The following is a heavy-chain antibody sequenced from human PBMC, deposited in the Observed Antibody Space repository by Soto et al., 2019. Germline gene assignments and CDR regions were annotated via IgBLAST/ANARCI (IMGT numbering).Heavy chain of an antibody. CDR3: VKDFYYDVLTGRFDY. V-gene: IGHV3-9*01. CDR2: ISWNSGRI. D-gene: IGHD3-9*01. Sequence: GGSLRLSCAASGFTFDHCAMHWVRQAPGKGPEWVSSISWNSGRIVYAASVEGRFTISRDNAKNSLYLQMSTVRAEDTALYYCVKDFYYDVLTGRFDYWGQGTVVTVSS. CDR1: GFTFDHCA. J-gene: IGHJ4*02.